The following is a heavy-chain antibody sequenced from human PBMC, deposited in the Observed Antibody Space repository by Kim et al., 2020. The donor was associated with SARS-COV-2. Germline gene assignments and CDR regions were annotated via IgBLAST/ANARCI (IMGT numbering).Heavy chain of an antibody. D-gene: IGHD6-19*01. CDR2: IYYSGST. CDR3: ARQSSGFGFHDY. CDR1: GGSISSSSYY. V-gene: IGHV4-39*01. J-gene: IGHJ4*02. Sequence: SETLSLTCTVSGGSISSSSYYWGWIRQPPGKGLEWIGSIYYSGSTYYNPSLKSRVTISVDTSKNQFSLKLSSVTAADTAVYYCARQSSGFGFHDYWGQGTLVTVSS.